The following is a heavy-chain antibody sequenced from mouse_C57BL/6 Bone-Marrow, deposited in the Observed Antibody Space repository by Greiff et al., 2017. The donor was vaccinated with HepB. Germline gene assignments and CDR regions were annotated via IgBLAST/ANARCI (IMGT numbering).Heavy chain of an antibody. J-gene: IGHJ3*01. CDR1: GYTFTSYW. Sequence: QVQLQQPGAELVMPGASVKLSCKASGYTFTSYWMHWVKQKPGQGLEWIGEIDPSDSYTNYNQKFKGKSTLTVDNTSSTAYMQLSSLTSEDSAVYYCARGAYYSGSSQFACWGQGTLVTVSA. V-gene: IGHV1-69*01. CDR2: IDPSDSYT. D-gene: IGHD1-1*01. CDR3: ARGAYYSGSSQFAC.